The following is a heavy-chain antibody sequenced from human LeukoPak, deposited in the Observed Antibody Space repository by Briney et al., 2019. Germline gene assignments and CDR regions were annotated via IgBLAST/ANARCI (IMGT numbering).Heavy chain of an antibody. V-gene: IGHV1-2*02. D-gene: IGHD3-16*01. CDR1: GYTFTGYY. CDR2: INPNSGGT. J-gene: IGHJ4*02. CDR3: ARDLPAYDYVWGSYRFHPPDY. Sequence: ASVKVSCKASGYTFTGYYMHWVRQAPGQGLEWMGWINPNSGGTNYAQKFQGRVTMTRDTSISTAYMELSRLRSDDTAVYYCARDLPAYDYVWGSYRFHPPDYWGQGTLVTVSS.